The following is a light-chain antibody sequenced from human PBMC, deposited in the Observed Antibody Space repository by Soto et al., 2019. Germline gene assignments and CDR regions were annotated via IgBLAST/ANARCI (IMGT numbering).Light chain of an antibody. Sequence: ELVLTQSPGTLSLSPGARVTLSCRASQSVSSSYLAWYQQRPGQVPRLLIYGGSSRATGIPDRFSGSGSGTAGNIAISRLEPEDCQVYYCQQYDSSPLTFGGGTKVDIK. J-gene: IGKJ4*01. V-gene: IGKV3-20*01. CDR3: QQYDSSPLT. CDR2: GGS. CDR1: QSVSSSY.